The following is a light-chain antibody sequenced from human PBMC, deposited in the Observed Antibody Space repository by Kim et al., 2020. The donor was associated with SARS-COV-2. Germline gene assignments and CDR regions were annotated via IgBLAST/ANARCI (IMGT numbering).Light chain of an antibody. Sequence: QAVVTQEPSFSVSPGGTVTLTCGLSSGSVSTSYYPSWYQQTPGQAPRTLIYSTNTRSSGVPDRFSGSILGNKAALTITGAQADDESDYYCVLYMGSGIRVFGGGTQLT. V-gene: IGLV8-61*01. CDR2: STN. CDR3: VLYMGSGIRV. J-gene: IGLJ3*02. CDR1: SGSVSTSYY.